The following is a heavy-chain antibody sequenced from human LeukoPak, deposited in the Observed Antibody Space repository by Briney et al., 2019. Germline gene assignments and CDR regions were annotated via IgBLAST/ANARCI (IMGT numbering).Heavy chain of an antibody. CDR2: ISGSGGSA. D-gene: IGHD5-24*01. CDR3: AKRGDGYFYYFDY. V-gene: IGHV3-23*01. Sequence: SGGSLRLSCAASGFTFSSYAMSWVRQAPGKGLEWVSTISGSGGSAYYADSVKGRFTISRDNSKNTLYLQMNSLRAEDTAVYYCAKRGDGYFYYFDYWGQGTLVTVSS. J-gene: IGHJ4*02. CDR1: GFTFSSYA.